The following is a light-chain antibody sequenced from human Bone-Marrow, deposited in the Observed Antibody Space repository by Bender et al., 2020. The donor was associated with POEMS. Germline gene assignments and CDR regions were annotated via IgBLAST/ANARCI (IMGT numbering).Light chain of an antibody. CDR1: SGHSNYA. CDR3: QTWGTDMGV. Sequence: QLVLTQSPSASASLGASVKLTCTLSSGHSNYAIAWHQQQPEKGPRYLMKLNSDGSHSKGDGIPDRFSGSSSGAERYLTISSLQSEDEAEYYCQTWGTDMGVFGGGTKLTVL. CDR2: LNSDGSH. V-gene: IGLV4-69*01. J-gene: IGLJ3*02.